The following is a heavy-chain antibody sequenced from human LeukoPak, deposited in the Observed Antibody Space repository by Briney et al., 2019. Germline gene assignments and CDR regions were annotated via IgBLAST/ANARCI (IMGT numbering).Heavy chain of an antibody. CDR3: AREVVIVPDYFYYGLDV. CDR2: IKQDGSEK. D-gene: IGHD2/OR15-2a*01. CDR1: GFTFSSYW. Sequence: GGSLRLSCAASGFTFSSYWMSWVRQAPGKGLEWVANIKQDGSEKYYVDCVKGRFTISRDNAKNSLFLQMNSLRAEDTAVYYCAREVVIVPDYFYYGLDVWGQGTTVSVSS. J-gene: IGHJ6*02. V-gene: IGHV3-7*03.